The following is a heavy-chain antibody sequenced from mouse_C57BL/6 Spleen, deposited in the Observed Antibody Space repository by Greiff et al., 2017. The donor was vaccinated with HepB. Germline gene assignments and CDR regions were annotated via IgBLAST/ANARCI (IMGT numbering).Heavy chain of an antibody. Sequence: QVHVKQSGAELAKPGASVKLSCKASGYTFTSYWMHWVKQRPGQGLEWIGYINPSSGYTKYNQKFKDKATLTADKSSSTAYMQLSSLTYEDSAVYYCARDRQLRLHAMDYWGQGTSVTVSS. CDR2: INPSSGYT. J-gene: IGHJ4*01. CDR3: ARDRQLRLHAMDY. D-gene: IGHD3-2*02. V-gene: IGHV1-7*01. CDR1: GYTFTSYW.